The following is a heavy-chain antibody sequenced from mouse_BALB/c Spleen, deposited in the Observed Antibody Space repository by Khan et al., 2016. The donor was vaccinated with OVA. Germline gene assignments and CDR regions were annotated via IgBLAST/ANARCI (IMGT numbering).Heavy chain of an antibody. CDR1: GFTFSSFG. CDR2: VSFGSATI. V-gene: IGHV5-17*02. Sequence: EVELVESGGGLVQPGGSRKLSCAASGFTFSSFGMHWVRQAPEKGLEWVAYVSFGSATIYYAATVKGRFTIYRDNPKNTLFLQMTSLRYEDTAIYDGARSQITAWYFDVWGAGTTVTVSS. J-gene: IGHJ1*01. D-gene: IGHD2-4*01. CDR3: ARSQITAWYFDV.